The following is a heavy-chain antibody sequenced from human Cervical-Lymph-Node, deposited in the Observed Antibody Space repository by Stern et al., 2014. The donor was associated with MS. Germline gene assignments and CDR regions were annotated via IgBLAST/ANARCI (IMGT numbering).Heavy chain of an antibody. V-gene: IGHV3-49*03. D-gene: IGHD2-21*02. J-gene: IGHJ5*02. CDR3: SRTRVTDPFDP. Sequence: EVQLVESGGGLVQPGRSLRLACTTSGFTFGDYGMSWFRQAPGKGLEWVGFVRSKPSGGTTEYDASVKGSFTISRDDSKSIAYLQMNSLKTEDTAVYYCSRTRVTDPFDPWGQGTLVTVSS. CDR1: GFTFGDYG. CDR2: VRSKPSGGTT.